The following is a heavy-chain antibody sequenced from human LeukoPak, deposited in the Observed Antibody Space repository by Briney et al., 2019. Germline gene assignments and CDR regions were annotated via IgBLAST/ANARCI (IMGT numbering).Heavy chain of an antibody. CDR2: INHSGST. J-gene: IGHJ5*02. D-gene: IGHD5-18*01. CDR1: GGSFSGYY. CDR3: ARGGVQLWLRGPNWFDP. Sequence: SETLSLTCAVYGGSFSGYYWSWIRQPPGKGLEWIGEINHSGSTNNNPSLKSRVTISVDTSKNQFSLKLSSVTAADTAVYYCARGGVQLWLRGPNWFDPWGQGTLVTVSS. V-gene: IGHV4-34*01.